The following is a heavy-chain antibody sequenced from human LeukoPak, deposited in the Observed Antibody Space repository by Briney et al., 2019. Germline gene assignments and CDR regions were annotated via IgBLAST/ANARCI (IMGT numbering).Heavy chain of an antibody. D-gene: IGHD6-13*01. J-gene: IGHJ3*02. CDR1: GFTFSSYG. V-gene: IGHV3-9*03. Sequence: PGGSLRLSCAASGFTFSSYGMSWVRQAPGKGLEWVSGISWNSGSIGYADSVKGRFTISRDNAKNSLYLQMNSLRAEDMALYYCARGIAAAGPTAFDIWGQGTMVTVSS. CDR3: ARGIAAAGPTAFDI. CDR2: ISWNSGSI.